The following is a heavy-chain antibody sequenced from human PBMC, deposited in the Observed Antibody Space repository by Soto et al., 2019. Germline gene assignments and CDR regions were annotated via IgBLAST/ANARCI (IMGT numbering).Heavy chain of an antibody. CDR1: GGSISSSDYY. Sequence: SGPGLVKPSETLSLTCTVSGGSISSSDYYWGWIRQPPGKGLEWIGNIYYSGSASYNPXLXNRVTITVITATNLVALNLLAVTAADTAVYSCVSGSRWVGIDYWGQGSLVTV. J-gene: IGHJ4*02. V-gene: IGHV4-39*01. CDR3: VSGSRWVGIDY. CDR2: IYYSGSA. D-gene: IGHD3-10*01.